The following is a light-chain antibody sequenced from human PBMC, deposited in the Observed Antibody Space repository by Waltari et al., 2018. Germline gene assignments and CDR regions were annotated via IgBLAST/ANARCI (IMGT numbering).Light chain of an antibody. J-gene: IGLJ3*02. V-gene: IGLV2-11*01. CDR2: DVT. Sequence: QSAPTQPRSVSEPPGQSVTISCPGTSRDVGGYNLLSWYQHHPGKAPKLIIYDVTKRPSGVPDRFSASKSGNTASLTISGLRAEDEADYYCSSYAGTYTGVFGGGTKLTVL. CDR3: SSYAGTYTGV. CDR1: SRDVGGYNL.